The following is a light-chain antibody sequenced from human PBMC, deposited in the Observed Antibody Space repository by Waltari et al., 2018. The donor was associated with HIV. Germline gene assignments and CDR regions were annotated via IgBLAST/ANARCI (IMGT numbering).Light chain of an antibody. CDR2: AAS. Sequence: DIQMTQSPSSVSASVGDTVTITCRASRDISGWLAWYQQKPGRAPELLFYAASGLHRADPSSFSASGSGSQFTLAIASLQPEDFATYYCQQTKNFPLTFGGGTKV. CDR1: RDISGW. CDR3: QQTKNFPLT. J-gene: IGKJ4*02. V-gene: IGKV1-12*01.